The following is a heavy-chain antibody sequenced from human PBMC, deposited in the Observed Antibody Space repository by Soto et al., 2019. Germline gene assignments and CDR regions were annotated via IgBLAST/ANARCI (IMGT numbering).Heavy chain of an antibody. D-gene: IGHD6-6*01. J-gene: IGHJ6*03. Sequence: QVQLQESGPGLVKPSGTLSLTCAVSSGSISSSNWWSWVRQPPGKGLEWIGEIYHSGSTNYNPSLKSRVTISVDKSKNQFSLKLSSVTAADTAVYYCVRVVLSRFVKNYYYYMDVWCKGTTVTVSS. CDR2: IYHSGST. CDR3: VRVVLSRFVKNYYYYMDV. CDR1: SGSISSSNW. V-gene: IGHV4-4*02.